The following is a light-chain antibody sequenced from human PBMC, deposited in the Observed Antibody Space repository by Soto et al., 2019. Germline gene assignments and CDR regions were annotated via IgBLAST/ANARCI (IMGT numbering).Light chain of an antibody. CDR1: QNIGNK. J-gene: IGKJ1*01. CDR2: GAS. Sequence: IVMTQSPGTLSVSPGERATRSCRASQNIGNKVGWYQQKPGQAPRLLIYGASSRATDIPDRFSGSGSGTDFTLTISSLQSEDFAVYYCQQYNSWPRTFGQGTNVDI. V-gene: IGKV3D-15*01. CDR3: QQYNSWPRT.